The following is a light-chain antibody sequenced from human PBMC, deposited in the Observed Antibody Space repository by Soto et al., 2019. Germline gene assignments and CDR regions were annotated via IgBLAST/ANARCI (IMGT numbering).Light chain of an antibody. J-gene: IGKJ5*01. CDR2: AAS. CDR1: QSISRY. Sequence: DIQITHSPSSLSASAIYRVTITCRASQSISRYLNWYQQKPGKAPKLLIYAASNLQTGVPSRFSGSGSGTDFTLTISSLQPEDFATYYCLQANSFPFTFGQGTRLEI. CDR3: LQANSFPFT. V-gene: IGKV1-39*01.